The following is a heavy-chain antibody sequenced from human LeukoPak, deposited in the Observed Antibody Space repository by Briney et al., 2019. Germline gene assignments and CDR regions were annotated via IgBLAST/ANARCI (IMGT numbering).Heavy chain of an antibody. Sequence: GRSLRLSCAASGFTFSSYGMSWVRQAPGKGLEWVSAISGSGGSTYYADSVKGRFTISRDNSKNTLYLQMNSLRAEDTAVYYCAKANIDWLLHLFDYWGQGTLVTVSS. CDR2: ISGSGGST. CDR3: AKANIDWLLHLFDY. V-gene: IGHV3-23*01. CDR1: GFTFSSYG. J-gene: IGHJ4*02. D-gene: IGHD3-9*01.